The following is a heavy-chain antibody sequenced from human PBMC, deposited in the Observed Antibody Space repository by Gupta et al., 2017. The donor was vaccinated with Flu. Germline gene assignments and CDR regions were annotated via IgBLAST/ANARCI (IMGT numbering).Heavy chain of an antibody. CDR2: INTDGSTT. CDR1: GFTLSNYW. J-gene: IGHJ4*02. CDR3: ARQVANWGSALDY. D-gene: IGHD7-27*01. Sequence: EVQLVESGGGFVQPGGSLRPSCAASGFTLSNYWMHWVRRAPGKGLVWVSRINTDGSTTNYADSVKGRFTISRDNAKNTLYLQMNRLRAEDTAVYYCARQVANWGSALDYWGQGTLVTVSS. V-gene: IGHV3-74*01.